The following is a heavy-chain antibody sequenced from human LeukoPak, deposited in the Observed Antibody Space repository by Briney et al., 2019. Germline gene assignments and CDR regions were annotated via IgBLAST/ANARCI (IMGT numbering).Heavy chain of an antibody. CDR2: INTNTGNP. D-gene: IGHD3-22*01. Sequence: ASVKVSCKASGYTFTSFVMCWVRQAPGQGLEWMGWINTNTGNPTYAQGFAGRFVFSLDTSVSTAYLQISSLEAEDTAVYYCARLESPVDRFVYYWGQGTLVTVSS. V-gene: IGHV7-4-1*02. CDR1: GYTFTSFV. CDR3: ARLESPVDRFVYY. J-gene: IGHJ4*02.